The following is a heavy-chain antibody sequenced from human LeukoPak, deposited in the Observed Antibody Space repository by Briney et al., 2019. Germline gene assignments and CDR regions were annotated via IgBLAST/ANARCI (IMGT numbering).Heavy chain of an antibody. CDR1: GFTLTGYL. V-gene: IGHV3-30*04. CDR3: VREGEHYDY. CDR2: MSFEGYV. J-gene: IGHJ4*02. D-gene: IGHD1-26*01. Sequence: PGGSLRLSCAASGFTLTGYLVHWVRQAPGKGLEWVAVMSFEGYVYCAESLKDRFTVSRDNSKNMIYLHVNSLRAVDTALYYCVREGEHYDYWGQGTMVTVSS.